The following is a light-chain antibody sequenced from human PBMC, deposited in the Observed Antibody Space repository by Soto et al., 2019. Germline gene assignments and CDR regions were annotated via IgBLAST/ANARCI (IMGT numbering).Light chain of an antibody. J-gene: IGLJ1*01. CDR3: FSFTTTSTHV. CDR2: EVV. CDR1: KNDIGVYDF. V-gene: IGLV2-8*01. Sequence: QSLLTQPPSASGSPGQSVTISCTGTKNDIGVYDFVSWYQHHPGKAPRLIIYEVVQRPSGVPDRFSGSKSGNTASLTVSGLQVEDEAEYFCFSFTTTSTHVFGTGTKVTVL.